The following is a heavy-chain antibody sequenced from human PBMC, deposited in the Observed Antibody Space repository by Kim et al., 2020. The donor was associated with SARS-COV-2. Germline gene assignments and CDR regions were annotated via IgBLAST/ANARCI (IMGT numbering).Heavy chain of an antibody. J-gene: IGHJ4*02. V-gene: IGHV3-30*07. Sequence: SVKGRFTISRDNSKNTLYLQMNSLRAEDTAVYYCARAFCGGDCYSSNFDYWGQGTLVTVSS. CDR3: ARAFCGGDCYSSNFDY. D-gene: IGHD2-21*01.